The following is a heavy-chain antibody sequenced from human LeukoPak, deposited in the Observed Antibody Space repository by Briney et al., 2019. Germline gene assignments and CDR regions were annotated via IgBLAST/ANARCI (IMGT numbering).Heavy chain of an antibody. CDR3: ARRGAVAGTLDY. CDR2: IDHGGST. J-gene: IGHJ4*02. Sequence: SETLSLTCTVSGGSFSGYYWTWIRQPPGKGLEWIGYIDHGGSTNYNPSLKSRVSISVDTSKNQFSLKLSSVTAAGTAVYYCARRGAVAGTLDYWGQGTLVTVSS. D-gene: IGHD6-19*01. V-gene: IGHV4-59*01. CDR1: GGSFSGYY.